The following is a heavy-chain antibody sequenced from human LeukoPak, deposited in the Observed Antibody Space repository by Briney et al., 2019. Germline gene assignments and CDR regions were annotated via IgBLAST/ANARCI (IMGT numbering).Heavy chain of an antibody. CDR1: GYTFTGYY. V-gene: IGHV1-2*02. J-gene: IGHJ5*02. CDR2: INPNSGGT. CDR3: ARDGSLRIAAPVQWFDP. Sequence: VASVKVSCEASGYTFTGYYMHWVRQAPGQGLEWMGWINPNSGGTNYAQKFQGRVTMTRDTSISTAYMELSRLRSDDTAAYYCARDGSLRIAAPVQWFDPWGQGTLVTVSS. D-gene: IGHD6-13*01.